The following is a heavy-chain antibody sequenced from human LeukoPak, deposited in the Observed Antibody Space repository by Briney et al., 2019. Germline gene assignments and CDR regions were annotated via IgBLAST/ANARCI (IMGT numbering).Heavy chain of an antibody. Sequence: PSETLSLTCTVSGGSICSSNYYWGWIRQPPGKGLGWIGYIFYSGSTHYNPSLKSRVTISVETSKNQFSLKLNSVTAADTAVYHCAGLVVGTATIHYWRQGTLVTVSS. CDR3: AGLVVGTATIHY. CDR2: IFYSGST. CDR1: GGSICSSNYY. J-gene: IGHJ4*02. D-gene: IGHD2-21*02. V-gene: IGHV4-39*01.